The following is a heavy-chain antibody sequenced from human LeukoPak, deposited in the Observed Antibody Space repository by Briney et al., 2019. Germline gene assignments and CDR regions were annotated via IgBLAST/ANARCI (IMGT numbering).Heavy chain of an antibody. CDR3: AKTTRQLVRTDFYYYMDV. J-gene: IGHJ6*03. Sequence: EASVKVSCKASGYTFTGYYMHWVRQAPGQGLEWMGRINPNSGGTNYAQKFQGRVTMTRDTSMSTAYMELSRLRSDDTAVYYCAKTTRQLVRTDFYYYMDVWGKGTTVTVSS. CDR2: INPNSGGT. D-gene: IGHD6-6*01. CDR1: GYTFTGYY. V-gene: IGHV1-2*06.